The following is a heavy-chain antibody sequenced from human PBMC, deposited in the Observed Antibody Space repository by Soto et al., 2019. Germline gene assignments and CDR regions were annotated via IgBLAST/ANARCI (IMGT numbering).Heavy chain of an antibody. J-gene: IGHJ3*02. Sequence: KPSETLSLTCAVYGGSFSGYYWSWIRQPPGKGLEWIGEINHSGSTNYNPSLKSRVTISVDTSKNQFSLKLSSVTAADTAVYYCARVRHVDAFDIWGQGTMVTVSS. CDR1: GGSFSGYY. V-gene: IGHV4-34*01. CDR3: ARVRHVDAFDI. CDR2: INHSGST.